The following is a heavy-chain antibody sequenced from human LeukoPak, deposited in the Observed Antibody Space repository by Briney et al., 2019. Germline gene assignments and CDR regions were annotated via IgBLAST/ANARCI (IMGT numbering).Heavy chain of an antibody. CDR1: GFTFDDYA. J-gene: IGHJ4*02. Sequence: PGRSLRLSCAASGFTFDDYAMHWVRQAPRKGLEWVSGISWNTGSIGYADSVKGRFTISRDNAKNSLYLQMNSLITEDMALYYCAKGSAMVTDLPFFDYWGQGTLVTVSS. CDR3: AKGSAMVTDLPFFDY. CDR2: ISWNTGSI. D-gene: IGHD5-18*01. V-gene: IGHV3-9*03.